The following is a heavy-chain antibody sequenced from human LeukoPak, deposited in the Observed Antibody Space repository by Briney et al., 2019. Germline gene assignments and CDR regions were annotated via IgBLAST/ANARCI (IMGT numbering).Heavy chain of an antibody. CDR1: GGSISSYY. CDR3: ARGYYDSSGYYAPLSWFDP. V-gene: IGHV4-4*07. D-gene: IGHD3-22*01. Sequence: SETLSLTCTVSGGSISSYYWSWIRQPAGKGLELIGRIYTSGSTNYNPSLKSRVTMSVDTSKNQFSLKLSSVTAADTAVYYCARGYYDSSGYYAPLSWFDPWGQGTLVTVSS. J-gene: IGHJ5*02. CDR2: IYTSGST.